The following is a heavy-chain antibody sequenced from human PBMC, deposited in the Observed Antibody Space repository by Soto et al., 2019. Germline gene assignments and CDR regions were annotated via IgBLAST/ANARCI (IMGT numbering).Heavy chain of an antibody. Sequence: PVGSLRLSCAASGFSFSDYYMSWIRQAPGKGLEWVSHISNNGRYTNYADSVRGRFTISRDIAKNSLFLQMDSLRAEDTALYYCARFKGEQQLVPFDYWGQGTLVTVSS. V-gene: IGHV3-11*06. CDR3: ARFKGEQQLVPFDY. J-gene: IGHJ4*02. CDR2: ISNNGRYT. CDR1: GFSFSDYY. D-gene: IGHD6-13*01.